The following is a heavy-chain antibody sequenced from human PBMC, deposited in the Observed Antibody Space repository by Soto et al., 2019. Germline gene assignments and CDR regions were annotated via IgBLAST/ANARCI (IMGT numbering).Heavy chain of an antibody. CDR2: IDSGGRT. D-gene: IGHD3-10*01. J-gene: IGHJ4*02. CDR3: AKEGYVSGFL. V-gene: IGHV3-23*01. CDR1: GFNLSTHA. Sequence: GGSLRLSCVVSGFNLSTHASIWVRQGPGKGLEWVSGIDSGGRTFHADSVKGHFTISRDNSKNALSLQMNSLRAEDTAVYYCAKEGYVSGFLWGQGTLVTVSS.